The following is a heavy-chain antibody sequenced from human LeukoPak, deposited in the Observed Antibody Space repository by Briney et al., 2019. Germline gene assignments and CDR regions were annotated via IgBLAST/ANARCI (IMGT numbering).Heavy chain of an antibody. J-gene: IGHJ4*02. Sequence: GGSLRLSCTASGFSFSSYAMSWVRQALGEGLVWVSTISGSSGTTYYADSVKGRFTISRDNSKNTLYLQMNSLRAEDTAVYYCAKVNSSGYYYVEDYWGQGTLVTVSS. CDR3: AKVNSSGYYYVEDY. CDR1: GFSFSSYA. CDR2: ISGSSGTT. D-gene: IGHD3-22*01. V-gene: IGHV3-23*01.